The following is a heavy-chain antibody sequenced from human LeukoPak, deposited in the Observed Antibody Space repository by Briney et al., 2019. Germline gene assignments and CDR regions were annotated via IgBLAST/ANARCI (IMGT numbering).Heavy chain of an antibody. D-gene: IGHD6-13*01. Sequence: GGSLRLSCAASGFTVSSNYMSWVRQAPGKGLEWVANIKQDGSEKYYVDSVKGRFTISRDNAKNSLYLQMNSLRAEDTAVYYCASLEVVAAAGNNYWGQGTLVTVSS. CDR2: IKQDGSEK. J-gene: IGHJ4*02. CDR3: ASLEVVAAAGNNY. V-gene: IGHV3-7*01. CDR1: GFTVSSNY.